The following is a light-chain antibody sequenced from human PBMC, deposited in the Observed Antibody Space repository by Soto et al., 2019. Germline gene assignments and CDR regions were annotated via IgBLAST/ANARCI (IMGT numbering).Light chain of an antibody. Sequence: EIVLTQSPGTLSLSPGERATLSCRASQSVRSSSLAWYQQKPGQAPRLLIYGASSRETGIPVRFSGSGSWTEFTLTISRLEPEDFEVYDCQQYGSSPETFGQGTKVDIK. CDR3: QQYGSSPET. J-gene: IGKJ1*01. V-gene: IGKV3-20*01. CDR2: GAS. CDR1: QSVRSSS.